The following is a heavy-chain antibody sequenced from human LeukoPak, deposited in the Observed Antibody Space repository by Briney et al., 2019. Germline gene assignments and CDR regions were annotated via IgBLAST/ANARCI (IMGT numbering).Heavy chain of an antibody. CDR1: GFTFGDAW. J-gene: IGHJ4*02. V-gene: IGHV3-15*01. CDR2: IKSKTDGGTT. CDR3: AKERITMVRGVIT. Sequence: PGGSLRLSCAASGFTFGDAWMSWVRQAPGKGLEWVGRIKSKTDGGTTDYAAPVKGRSTISRDDSKNTLYLQMNSLRAEDTAVYYCAKERITMVRGVITWGQGTLVTVSS. D-gene: IGHD3-10*01.